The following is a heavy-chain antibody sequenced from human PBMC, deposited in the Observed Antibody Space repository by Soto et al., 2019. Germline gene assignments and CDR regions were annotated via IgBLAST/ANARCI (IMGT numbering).Heavy chain of an antibody. CDR2: SHQSGNT. Sequence: QVQLQESGPGLVKPSGTLSLTCAVSGVSISSHDWWTWVRQPPGKGLEWIGESHQSGNTNYNSSLEIRVTRSVDKSKNQFSLKLPSVTVADTAVYYCATRDSSRFYWGQGTLVTVSS. D-gene: IGHD6-13*01. CDR3: ATRDSSRFY. CDR1: GVSISSHDW. V-gene: IGHV4-4*02. J-gene: IGHJ4*02.